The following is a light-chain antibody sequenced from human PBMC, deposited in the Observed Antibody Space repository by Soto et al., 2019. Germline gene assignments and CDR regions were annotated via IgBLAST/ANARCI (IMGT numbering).Light chain of an antibody. CDR3: QQSFSIPLT. V-gene: IGKV1-39*01. J-gene: IGKJ4*01. CDR1: QSVSTF. Sequence: DIQMTQSPSSLSASVGDRVTITCRTSQSVSTFLNWYQQRPGEAPKLLIYAASSLQSGVPSRFSGSGSGTDFTLTISSLQPADFATYYCQQSFSIPLTFGGGTKVEIK. CDR2: AAS.